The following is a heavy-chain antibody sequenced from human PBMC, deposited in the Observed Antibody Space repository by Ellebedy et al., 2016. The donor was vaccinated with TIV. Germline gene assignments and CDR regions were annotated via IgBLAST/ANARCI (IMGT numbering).Heavy chain of an antibody. V-gene: IGHV1-69*13. J-gene: IGHJ1*01. CDR1: GGTFSSYG. CDR2: IISIFGTA. D-gene: IGHD4-17*01. CDR3: ADYIHGDYAFQH. Sequence: SVKVSCXASGGTFSSYGLTWVRQAPGQGLEWMGGIISIFGTANYAQKFQGRVTITADESTSTGYMEISILRSEDTAVYYCADYIHGDYAFQHWGQGTLVTVSS.